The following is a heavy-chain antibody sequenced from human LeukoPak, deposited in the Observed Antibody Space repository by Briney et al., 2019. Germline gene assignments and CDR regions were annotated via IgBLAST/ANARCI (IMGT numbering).Heavy chain of an antibody. CDR2: INYSGST. D-gene: IGHD6-25*01. V-gene: IGHV4-59*08. CDR3: ARHDGGDGYLFDL. J-gene: IGHJ4*02. Sequence: SSETLSLTCTVSGDSINNFYWSWIRQPPGKGPEWIGYINYSGSTSLNPSLKSRVPISVETSKTLSMWLTSVPAAVTAVYYCARHDGGDGYLFDLWGQGTLVGVSS. CDR1: GDSINNFY.